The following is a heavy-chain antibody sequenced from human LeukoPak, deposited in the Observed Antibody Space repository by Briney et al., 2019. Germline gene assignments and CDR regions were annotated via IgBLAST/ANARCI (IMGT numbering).Heavy chain of an antibody. D-gene: IGHD6-13*01. V-gene: IGHV4-39*07. CDR1: GGSISSSSYY. CDR2: IYYSGST. CDR3: ARGSRGDRYSSSRRSFDY. Sequence: SETLSLTCTVSGGSISSSSYYWGWIRQPPGKGLEWIGSIYYSGSTYYNPSLKSRVTISVDTSKNQFSLKLSSVTAADTAVYYCARGSRGDRYSSSRRSFDYWGQGTLVTVSS. J-gene: IGHJ4*02.